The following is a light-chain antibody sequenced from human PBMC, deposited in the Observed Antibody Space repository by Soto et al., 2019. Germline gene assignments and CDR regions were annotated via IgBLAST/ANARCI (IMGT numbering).Light chain of an antibody. CDR1: QDISNY. CDR3: QKYDTVPFT. V-gene: IGKV1-27*01. CDR2: AAS. J-gene: IGKJ3*01. Sequence: DIQMTQSPSSLSASVGDRVTITCRASQDISNYLAWSEQKPGKVPKLLIYAASTLQSGVPSRFSGSGSGTDFTLTISSLQPEDIATYYCQKYDTVPFTFGPGTKVDI.